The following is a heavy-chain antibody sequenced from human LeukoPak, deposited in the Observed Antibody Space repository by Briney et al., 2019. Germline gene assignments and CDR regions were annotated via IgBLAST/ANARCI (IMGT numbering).Heavy chain of an antibody. CDR1: GGSISNYY. D-gene: IGHD1-26*01. Sequence: PSETLSLTCTVSGGSISNYYWIWMRQPPGKGLEWIGSLYNSGSTNYIPSLKSRLTISVDMSKNEVSLKLSSVTAADTAVYYCARGVTSPLDAFDIWGQGTTVTVSS. V-gene: IGHV4-59*01. CDR3: ARGVTSPLDAFDI. J-gene: IGHJ3*02. CDR2: LYNSGST.